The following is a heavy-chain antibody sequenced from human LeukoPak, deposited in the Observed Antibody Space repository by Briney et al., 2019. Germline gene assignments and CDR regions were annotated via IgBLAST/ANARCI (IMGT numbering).Heavy chain of an antibody. V-gene: IGHV3-13*01. J-gene: IGHJ4*02. CDR1: GYTFSRYD. CDR3: ANKHPPLAGLRGPLDY. CDR2: IGTAGDT. D-gene: IGHD6-19*01. Sequence: GGSLRLSCTTSGYTFSRYDMHWVRQATGEGLEYVSDIGTAGDTYNPGSVKGRLTISRDNSKNTLYLQMNSLRVEDTAIYFCANKHPPLAGLRGPLDYWGQGTLVTVSS.